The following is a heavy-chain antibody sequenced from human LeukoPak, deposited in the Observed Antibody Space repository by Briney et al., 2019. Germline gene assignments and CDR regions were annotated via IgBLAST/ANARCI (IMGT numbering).Heavy chain of an antibody. V-gene: IGHV3-74*01. CDR2: LYVDGSRT. J-gene: IGHJ4*02. D-gene: IGHD2-21*01. CDR1: GFAFSEYW. Sequence: GGSLRLSCAASGFAFSEYWMHWVRQAPGKGPLWVSRLYVDGSRTAYADSVEGRFTISRDNARNTAYLQMNGLSPEDTGTYYCVRGNRDGFYFDDWGQGTPVTVSS. CDR3: VRGNRDGFYFDD.